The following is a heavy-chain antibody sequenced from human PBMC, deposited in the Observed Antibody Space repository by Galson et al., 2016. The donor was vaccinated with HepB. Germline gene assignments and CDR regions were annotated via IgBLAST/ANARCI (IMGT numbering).Heavy chain of an antibody. CDR2: ISYDGMHK. CDR3: AREVRVDWLLLNNWFDT. Sequence: SLRLSCAASGFTFNSFAMHWVRQAPGKGLEWVAVISYDGMHKNYADSVKGRFTISRDNSKNTLYLQMNSLRAEDKAVYFCAREVRVDWLLLNNWFDTWGQGALVSVSS. CDR1: GFTFNSFA. J-gene: IGHJ5*02. D-gene: IGHD3-9*01. V-gene: IGHV3-30*04.